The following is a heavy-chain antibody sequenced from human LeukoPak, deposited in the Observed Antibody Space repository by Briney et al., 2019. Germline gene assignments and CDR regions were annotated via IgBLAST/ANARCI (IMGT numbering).Heavy chain of an antibody. CDR3: ARASILEYYFDY. J-gene: IGHJ4*02. Sequence: KTSETLSLTCTVSGGSISGSTDHWGWIRQPPGKGLEWIGIVYPSGATYYNPSLKSRVTISVDRSKNQFSLKVNSVTAADTAVYYCARASILEYYFDYWGQGTLVTVSS. V-gene: IGHV4-39*07. CDR1: GGSISGSTDH. D-gene: IGHD3-3*01. CDR2: VYPSGAT.